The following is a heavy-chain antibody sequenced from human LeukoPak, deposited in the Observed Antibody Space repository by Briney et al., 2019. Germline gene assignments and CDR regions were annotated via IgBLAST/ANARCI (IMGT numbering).Heavy chain of an antibody. V-gene: IGHV4-61*02. D-gene: IGHD2-2*01. J-gene: IGHJ3*02. CDR2: IYTSGST. CDR1: GGSISSGSYY. CDR3: ARDLKGYCSSTSCYVGDAFDI. Sequence: SETLSLTCTVSGGSISSGSYYWSWIRQPAGKGLEWIGRIYTSGSTNYNPSLKSRVTISVDTSKNQFSLKLSSVTAADTAVYYCARDLKGYCSSTSCYVGDAFDIWGHGTMVTVSS.